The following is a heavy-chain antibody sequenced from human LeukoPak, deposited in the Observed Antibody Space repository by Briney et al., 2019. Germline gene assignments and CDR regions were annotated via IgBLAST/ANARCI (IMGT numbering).Heavy chain of an antibody. CDR1: GDSTSSSNYY. D-gene: IGHD1-26*01. J-gene: IGHJ6*02. CDR2: MYYGGST. Sequence: PSETLSLTCTVSGDSTSSSNYYWGWIRQPPGKGLEWIGSMYYGGSTYYNPSLKSRVTISVDKSKNQVSLKLSSVTAADAAVYYCARQPSGSYPAAMDVWGQGTTVTVSS. V-gene: IGHV4-39*01. CDR3: ARQPSGSYPAAMDV.